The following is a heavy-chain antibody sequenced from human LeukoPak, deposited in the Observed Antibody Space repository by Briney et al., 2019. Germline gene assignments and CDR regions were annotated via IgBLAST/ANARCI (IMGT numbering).Heavy chain of an antibody. J-gene: IGHJ3*02. D-gene: IGHD5-24*01. V-gene: IGHV1-2*02. CDR3: ARGDVAYGFDI. CDR1: GYIFSDNY. Sequence: GASVKVSCKASGYIFSDNYIHWVRQAPGQGLEWMGWVIPNSGGTNYAQKFQGRVTMTRDTSISTAYMDLSRLSSDDTAVYYCARGDVAYGFDIWGQGTMVTVSS. CDR2: VIPNSGGT.